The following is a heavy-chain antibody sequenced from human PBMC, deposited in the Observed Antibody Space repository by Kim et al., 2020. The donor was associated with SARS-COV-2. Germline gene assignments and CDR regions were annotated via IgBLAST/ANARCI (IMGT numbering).Heavy chain of an antibody. CDR1: GYTFTSYA. CDR2: INTNTGNP. D-gene: IGHD3-22*01. J-gene: IGHJ6*02. Sequence: ASVKVSCKASGYTFTSYAMNWVRQAPGQGLEWMGWINTNTGNPTYAQGFTGRFVFSLDTSVSTAYLQISSLKAEDTAVYYCARDGDYYDSSGYYWDRVPGRYYYYGMDVWGQGTTVTVSS. CDR3: ARDGDYYDSSGYYWDRVPGRYYYYGMDV. V-gene: IGHV7-4-1*02.